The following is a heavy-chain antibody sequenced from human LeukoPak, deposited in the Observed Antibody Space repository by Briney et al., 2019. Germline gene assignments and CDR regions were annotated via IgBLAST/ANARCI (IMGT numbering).Heavy chain of an antibody. D-gene: IGHD2-15*01. CDR2: IKQDGSAK. V-gene: IGHV3-7*03. Sequence: GGSLRLSCAASGFTFSRHWMYWVRQAPGKGLEWVANIKQDGSAKPYVDSVKGRFTISRDNAKNSLFLQMSSLRAEDTAVYYCARDNGWSADFWGQGTLVTVSS. J-gene: IGHJ4*02. CDR1: GFTFSRHW. CDR3: ARDNGWSADF.